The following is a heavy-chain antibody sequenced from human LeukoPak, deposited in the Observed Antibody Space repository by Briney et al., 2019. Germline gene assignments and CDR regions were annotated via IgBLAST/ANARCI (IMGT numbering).Heavy chain of an antibody. CDR2: IYYNGNI. CDR3: ATWLSDSSTYLPGVFDL. V-gene: IGHV4-31*03. Sequence: PSETLSLTCTVSGASISSGPYYWSWIRQLPGNGLEWIAYIYYNGNIYYNPSLKSRLSISLDTSKNQFSLKLTSLTAADTAVYYCATWLSDSSTYLPGVFDLWGRGTLVTVSS. J-gene: IGHJ3*01. CDR1: GASISSGPYY. D-gene: IGHD2/OR15-2a*01.